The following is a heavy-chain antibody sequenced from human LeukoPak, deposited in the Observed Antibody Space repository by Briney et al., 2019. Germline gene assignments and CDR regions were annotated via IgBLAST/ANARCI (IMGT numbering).Heavy chain of an antibody. CDR3: ASQTGIAVADYPNRQPPDY. CDR2: INPNSGGT. V-gene: IGHV1-2*06. D-gene: IGHD6-19*01. J-gene: IGHJ4*02. Sequence: ASVKASCKASGYTFTGYYMHWVRQAPGQGLEWMGRINPNSGGTNYAQKFQGRVTMTRDTSISTAYMELSRLRSDDTAVYYCASQTGIAVADYPNRQPPDYWGQGTLVTVSS. CDR1: GYTFTGYY.